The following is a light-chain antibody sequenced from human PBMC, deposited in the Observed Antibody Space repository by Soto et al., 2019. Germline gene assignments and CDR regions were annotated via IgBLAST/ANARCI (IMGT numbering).Light chain of an antibody. CDR1: QSVLYTSNNKNY. CDR2: WAS. CDR3: QQYDTTPIT. Sequence: DIVMTPSPASLAVSLGERATINCKSSQSVLYTSNNKNYLAWYRQRPGQPPKLLLYWASTRASGVPDRFSGSGSGTDFTLTISSLQAEDVAVYYCQQYDTTPITFGQRTRLETK. J-gene: IGKJ5*01. V-gene: IGKV4-1*01.